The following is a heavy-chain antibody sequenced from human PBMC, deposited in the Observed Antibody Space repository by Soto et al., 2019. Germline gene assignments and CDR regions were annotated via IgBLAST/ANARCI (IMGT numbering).Heavy chain of an antibody. Sequence: VQLVESAGGLVKPGGSLRLSCVASGFSFTEAWMNWVRQAPGEGLEWVGRIKTSAGGGATDYAAPVQGRFTISRDDSKNALYLHMNSLRTEDTAIYYCTTGSVEGIWGQGTTVTVSS. CDR3: TTGSVEGI. CDR1: GFSFTEAW. D-gene: IGHD2-15*01. J-gene: IGHJ6*02. CDR2: IKTSAGGGAT. V-gene: IGHV3-15*07.